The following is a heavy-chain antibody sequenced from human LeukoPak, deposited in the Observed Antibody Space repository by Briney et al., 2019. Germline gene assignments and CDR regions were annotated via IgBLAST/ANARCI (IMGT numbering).Heavy chain of an antibody. CDR3: AREGHGDRTILF. D-gene: IGHD1-14*01. V-gene: IGHV4-34*01. J-gene: IGHJ4*02. CDR1: GGSFSGYY. CDR2: INHSGST. Sequence: SETLSLTCAVYGGSFSGYYWSWIRQPPGKGLEWIGEINHSGSTNYNPSLKSRVTISVDTSKNQFSLKLSSVTAADTAVYYCAREGHGDRTILFWGQGTLVTVSS.